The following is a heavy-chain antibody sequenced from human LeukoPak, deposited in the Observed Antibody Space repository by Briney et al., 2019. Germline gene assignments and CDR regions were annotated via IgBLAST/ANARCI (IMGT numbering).Heavy chain of an antibody. D-gene: IGHD5-18*01. V-gene: IGHV4-4*02. CDR3: ARVVDTAMAPDAFDI. J-gene: IGHJ3*02. CDR2: IYHSGST. Sequence: SETLSLTCTVSGGSIYSSNWWSWVRQPPGKGLEWIGEIYHSGSTNYNPSLKSRVTISVDKSKNQFSLKLSSVTAADTAVYYCARVVDTAMAPDAFDIWGQGTMVTVSS. CDR1: GGSIYSSNW.